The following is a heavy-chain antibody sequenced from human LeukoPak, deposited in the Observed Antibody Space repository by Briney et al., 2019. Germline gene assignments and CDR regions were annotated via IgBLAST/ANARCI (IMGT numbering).Heavy chain of an antibody. CDR1: GGSISSFY. CDR3: ARAYGSGSLDAFDI. J-gene: IGHJ3*02. D-gene: IGHD3-10*01. Sequence: PSETLSLTCTVSGGSISSFYWNWIRQPAGKGLEWVGRIYTSGITNYNPSLKSRVTISVDTSKNQFSLKLSSVTAADTAVYYCARAYGSGSLDAFDIWGQGTMVTVSS. V-gene: IGHV4-4*07. CDR2: IYTSGIT.